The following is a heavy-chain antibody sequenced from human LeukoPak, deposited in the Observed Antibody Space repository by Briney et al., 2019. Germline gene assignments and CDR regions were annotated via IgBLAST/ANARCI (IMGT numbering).Heavy chain of an antibody. CDR1: GGSISSYY. V-gene: IGHV4-59*01. Sequence: SETLSLTCTVSGGSISSYYWSWIRQPPGKGLEWIGYIYYSGSTNYNPSLKSRVTISVDTSKNQFSLKLSSVTAADTAVYYCARDLGLRFFRSNWFDPWGQGTLVTVSS. CDR2: IYYSGST. D-gene: IGHD3-3*01. J-gene: IGHJ5*02. CDR3: ARDLGLRFFRSNWFDP.